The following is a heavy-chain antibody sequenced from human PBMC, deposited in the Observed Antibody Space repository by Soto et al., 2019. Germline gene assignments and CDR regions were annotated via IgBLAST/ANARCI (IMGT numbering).Heavy chain of an antibody. D-gene: IGHD6-13*01. Sequence: PGGSLRLSCAASGFTFSSSSMSWVRQAPGKGLKWVADIKEDGSEKNYVDYVKGRFTISRDNSKNTLYLQMNSLRAEDTAVYFCARVPGVIAAAGEYYFDYWGQGALVTVSS. CDR1: GFTFSSSS. CDR3: ARVPGVIAAAGEYYFDY. V-gene: IGHV3-7*01. J-gene: IGHJ4*02. CDR2: IKEDGSEK.